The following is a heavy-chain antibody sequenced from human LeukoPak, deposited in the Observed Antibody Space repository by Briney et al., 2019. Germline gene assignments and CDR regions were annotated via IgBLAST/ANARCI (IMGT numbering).Heavy chain of an antibody. CDR3: ARESKWLVPDY. V-gene: IGHV3-53*01. Sequence: GGSLRLSCAASGFTVSSNYMSWVRQAPGKRLEWVSVIYSGGSTYYADSVKGRFTISRDNSKNTLYLRMNSLRAEDTAVDYCARESKWLVPDYWGQGTLVTVSS. CDR1: GFTVSSNY. CDR2: IYSGGST. J-gene: IGHJ4*02. D-gene: IGHD6-19*01.